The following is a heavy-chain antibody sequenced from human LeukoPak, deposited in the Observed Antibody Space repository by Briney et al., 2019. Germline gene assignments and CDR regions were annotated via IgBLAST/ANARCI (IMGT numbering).Heavy chain of an antibody. CDR1: GGSFSGYY. CDR3: ARGRDY. J-gene: IGHJ4*02. CDR2: INHSGST. Sequence: SETLSLTCAVYGGSFSGYYWSWIRRPPGKGLEWIGEINHSGSTNFNPSLKSRVTISVDTSKNQFSLKLSSVTAADTAVYYCARGRDYWGQGTLVTVSS. V-gene: IGHV4-34*01.